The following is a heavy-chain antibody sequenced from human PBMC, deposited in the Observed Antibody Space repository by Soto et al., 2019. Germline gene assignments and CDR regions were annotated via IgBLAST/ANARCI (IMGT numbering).Heavy chain of an antibody. CDR3: GEGGGGDIVVVPAAPFDY. Sequence: EVQLLESGGGLVQPGGSLRLSCAASGFTFSSYAMSWVRQAPGKGLEWVSAISGSGGSTYYADSVKGRFTISRDNSKKPVYLQEKSLKAEETAVYYGGEGGGGDIVVVPAAPFDYWGQGTLVTVSS. J-gene: IGHJ4*02. V-gene: IGHV3-23*01. CDR2: ISGSGGST. D-gene: IGHD2-2*01. CDR1: GFTFSSYA.